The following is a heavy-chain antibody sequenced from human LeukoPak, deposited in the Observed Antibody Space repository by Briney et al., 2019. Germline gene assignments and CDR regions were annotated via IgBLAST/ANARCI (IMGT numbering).Heavy chain of an antibody. CDR2: ISGSGGST. V-gene: IGHV3-23*01. Sequence: GSLGLSCAASGFTFSSYAMSWVRQAPGKGLEWVSAISGSGGSTYYADSVKGRFTISRDNSKNTLYLQMNSLRAEDTAVYYCAKRYCSSTSCFGDYFDYWGLGTLVTVSS. CDR3: AKRYCSSTSCFGDYFDY. J-gene: IGHJ4*02. D-gene: IGHD2-2*01. CDR1: GFTFSSYA.